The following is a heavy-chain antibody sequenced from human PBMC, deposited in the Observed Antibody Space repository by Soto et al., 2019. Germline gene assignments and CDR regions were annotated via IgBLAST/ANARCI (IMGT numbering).Heavy chain of an antibody. Sequence: SETLSLTCAVYGGSFSGYYWSWIRQPPGKGLEWIGEINHSGSTNYNPSLKSRVTISVDTSKNQFSLKLSSVTAADTAVYYCARDYDSSRPGGMDVWGQGTTVTAS. CDR3: ARDYDSSRPGGMDV. CDR1: GGSFSGYY. D-gene: IGHD5-12*01. CDR2: INHSGST. J-gene: IGHJ6*02. V-gene: IGHV4-34*01.